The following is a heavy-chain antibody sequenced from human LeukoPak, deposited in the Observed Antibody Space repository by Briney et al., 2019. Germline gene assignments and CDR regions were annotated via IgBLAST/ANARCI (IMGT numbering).Heavy chain of an antibody. V-gene: IGHV3-7*03. CDR2: IKQDGSEK. J-gene: IGHJ4*02. CDR1: GFTFSSYW. Sequence: GGSLRLSCAASGFTFSSYWMSWVRQAPGKGLEWVANIKQDGSEKYYVDSVKGRFTISRDNAKNSLYLQMNSLRAEDTAVYYCAKSSPPSGWYGSSDYWGQGTLVTVSS. CDR3: AKSSPPSGWYGSSDY. D-gene: IGHD6-19*01.